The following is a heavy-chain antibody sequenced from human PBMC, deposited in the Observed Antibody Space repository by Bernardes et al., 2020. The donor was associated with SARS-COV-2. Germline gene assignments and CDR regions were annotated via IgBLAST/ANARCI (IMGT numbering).Heavy chain of an antibody. CDR3: AREEGRSGWPSGWFDP. CDR2: ISTTSRYI. V-gene: IGHV3-21*06. CDR1: GFTFTNYN. Sequence: GGSLRLSCAASGFTFTNYNMNWVRQAPGKGLEWVSSISTTSRYIYYADSVKGRFTISRDNAKNSLYLQMNSLRAEDTAVYYCAREEGRSGWPSGWFDPWGQGTLVTVSS. D-gene: IGHD6-19*01. J-gene: IGHJ5*02.